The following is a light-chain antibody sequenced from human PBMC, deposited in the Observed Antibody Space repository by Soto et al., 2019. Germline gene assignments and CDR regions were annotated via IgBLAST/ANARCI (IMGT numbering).Light chain of an antibody. CDR1: QGISSF. CDR2: AAS. J-gene: IGKJ1*01. Sequence: DIQLTQSPSFLSATVGGRVTITCRASQGISSFLAWSQQKPGKAPKFLILAASTLRSGVPSRFSGSGSGTDFTLTISCLQPDDFATYYCQQYNSWWTFGQGTKVDI. CDR3: QQYNSWWT. V-gene: IGKV1-9*01.